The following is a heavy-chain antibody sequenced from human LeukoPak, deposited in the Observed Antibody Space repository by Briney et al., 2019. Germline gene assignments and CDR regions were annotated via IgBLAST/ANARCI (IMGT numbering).Heavy chain of an antibody. CDR2: IYYSGST. V-gene: IGHV4-30-4*01. D-gene: IGHD3-22*01. CDR3: ARLPRVYYYDSRRANAFDI. CDR1: GGSISSGDYY. J-gene: IGHJ3*02. Sequence: PSETLSLTCTVSGGSISSGDYYWTWIRQPPGKGLEWIGYIYYSGSTYYNPSLKSRVTISVDTSKNQFSLKLSSVTAADTAVYYCARLPRVYYYDSRRANAFDIWGQGTMVTVSS.